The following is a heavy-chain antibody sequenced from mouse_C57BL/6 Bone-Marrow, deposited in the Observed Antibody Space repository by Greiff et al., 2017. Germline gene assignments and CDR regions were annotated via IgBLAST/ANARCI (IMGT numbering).Heavy chain of an antibody. CDR1: GYTFTSYW. CDR3: ARVITTDV. CDR2: IDTSDSET. D-gene: IGHD1-1*01. J-gene: IGHJ1*03. V-gene: IGHV1-52*01. Sequence: QVQLQQSGAELVRPGSSVKLSCKASGYTFTSYWMHWVQQRPIQGLEWIGNIDTSDSETHSNQKFKDKATLTVDKSSSTAYMQLCSLTSEVSAVYYCARVITTDVWGTGTTVTVSS.